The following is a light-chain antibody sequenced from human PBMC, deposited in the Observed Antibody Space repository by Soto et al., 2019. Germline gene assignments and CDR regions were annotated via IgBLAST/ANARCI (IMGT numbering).Light chain of an antibody. CDR2: RAS. V-gene: IGKV3-15*01. J-gene: IGKJ5*01. Sequence: EIVMTQSPATLAVSPGDTATLSCRASQSLGGNLAWYQQKPGQAPRLLIFRASSRAKGVPARFSASGSGTEFTLTISSLQSEDFAVYYCQQYNTWPPITFGQGTRLEIK. CDR3: QQYNTWPPIT. CDR1: QSLGGN.